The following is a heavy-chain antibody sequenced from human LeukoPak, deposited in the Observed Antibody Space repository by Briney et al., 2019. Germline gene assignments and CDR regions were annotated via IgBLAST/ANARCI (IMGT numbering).Heavy chain of an antibody. J-gene: IGHJ5*02. Sequence: GESLKISCKTSGYSFTNYWIGWVRQMPGKGLEWMGIIYPGDSETKYSPSFQGQVTISADRSISTAYLQWSSLKASDTAMYYCARHGKLRESRNWFDPWGQGTLVTGSS. V-gene: IGHV5-51*01. D-gene: IGHD1-26*01. CDR2: IYPGDSET. CDR1: GYSFTNYW. CDR3: ARHGKLRESRNWFDP.